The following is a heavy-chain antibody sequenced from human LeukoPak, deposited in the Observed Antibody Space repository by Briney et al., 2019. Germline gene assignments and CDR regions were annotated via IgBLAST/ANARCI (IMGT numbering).Heavy chain of an antibody. V-gene: IGHV1-24*01. Sequence: ASVKVSCKVSGYTLTELSMHWVRQAPGKGLEWMGGFDPEDGETIYAQKFQDRVTMTEDTSTDTAYMELSSLRSEDTAVYYCATAGPRLYYFDYWGQGTLVTVSS. CDR1: GYTLTELS. CDR2: FDPEDGET. CDR3: ATAGPRLYYFDY. J-gene: IGHJ4*02.